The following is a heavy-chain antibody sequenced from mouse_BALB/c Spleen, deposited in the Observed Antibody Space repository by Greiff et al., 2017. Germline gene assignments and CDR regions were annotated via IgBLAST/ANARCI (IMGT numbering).Heavy chain of an antibody. Sequence: VQLKESGAELVRSGASVKLSCTASGFNIKDYYMHWVKQRHEQGLEWIGWIDPENGDTEYAPKFQGKATMTADTSSNTAYLQLSSLTSEDTAVYYCYAGGNYCGYAMDYWGQGTSVTVSS. CDR2: IDPENGDT. CDR1: GFNIKDYY. V-gene: IGHV14-4*02. D-gene: IGHD2-1*01. J-gene: IGHJ4*01. CDR3: YAGGNYCGYAMDY.